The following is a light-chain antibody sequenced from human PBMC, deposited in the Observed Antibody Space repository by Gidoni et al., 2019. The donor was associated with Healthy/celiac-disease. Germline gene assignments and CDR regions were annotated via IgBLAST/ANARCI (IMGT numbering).Light chain of an antibody. Sequence: DNQMTQSPSSLSASVGDRVTITCQASQDISNYLTWYQQKPGKAPKLLIYDASNLETGVPSSISGIGSGTDFTFTISSLQPEDIATSYCQQYDNLLTFGQGTKLEIK. CDR2: DAS. CDR3: QQYDNLLT. V-gene: IGKV1-33*01. J-gene: IGKJ2*01. CDR1: QDISNY.